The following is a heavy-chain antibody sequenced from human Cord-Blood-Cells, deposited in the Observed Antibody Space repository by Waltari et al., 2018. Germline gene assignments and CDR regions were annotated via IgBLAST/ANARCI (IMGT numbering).Heavy chain of an antibody. CDR1: GGTFSSYA. J-gene: IGHJ4*02. CDR3: ARSDGWYRQAYFDY. CDR2: IIPICGTA. V-gene: IGHV1-69*06. D-gene: IGHD6-19*01. Sequence: QVQLVQSGAEVKKPGSSVKVSCKASGGTFSSYAISWVRQARGQGLEGVGGIIPICGTANYAQKFQGRVTITADKSTSTAYMELSSLRSEDTAVYYCARSDGWYRQAYFDYWGQGTLVTVSS.